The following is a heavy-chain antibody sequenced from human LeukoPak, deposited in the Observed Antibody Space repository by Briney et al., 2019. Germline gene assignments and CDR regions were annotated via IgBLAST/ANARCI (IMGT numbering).Heavy chain of an antibody. V-gene: IGHV3-7*01. D-gene: IGHD5-12*01. CDR2: IKHDGSEK. Sequence: SGGSLRLSCADSGFTFSSYWMYWVRQAPGEGLEWVANIKHDGSEKYYADFVKGRFTISRDNAKNSLYLQMDSLRAEDTAVYYCARDAGHSGYDLLDYWGQGTLVTVSS. J-gene: IGHJ4*02. CDR1: GFTFSSYW. CDR3: ARDAGHSGYDLLDY.